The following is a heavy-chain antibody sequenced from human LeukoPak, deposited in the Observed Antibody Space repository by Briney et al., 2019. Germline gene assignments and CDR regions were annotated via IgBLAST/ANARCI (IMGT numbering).Heavy chain of an antibody. Sequence: PSETLSLTCTVSGGSISSSSYYWGWIRQPPGKGLGWIGSIYYSGSTYYNPSLKSRVTISVDTSKNQFSLKLSSVTAADTAVYYCATQYYYGSGSYPPSFDYWGQGTLVTVSS. V-gene: IGHV4-39*01. CDR1: GGSISSSSYY. CDR2: IYYSGST. CDR3: ATQYYYGSGSYPPSFDY. J-gene: IGHJ4*02. D-gene: IGHD3-10*01.